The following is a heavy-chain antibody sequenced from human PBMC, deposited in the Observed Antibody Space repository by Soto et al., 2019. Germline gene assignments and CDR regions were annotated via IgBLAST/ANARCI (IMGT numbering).Heavy chain of an antibody. CDR3: ARVPDR. V-gene: IGHV4-30-2*01. D-gene: IGHD2-2*01. J-gene: IGHJ5*02. Sequence: SSETLSLTCAVSCGSISSGGYSWSLIRQPPGKGLEWIGYIYHSGSTYYNPSLKNRVTKSVDRSKNQFSLKLSSVTAADTAVYYCARVPDRWGQGTLVTVSS. CDR2: IYHSGST. CDR1: CGSISSGGYS.